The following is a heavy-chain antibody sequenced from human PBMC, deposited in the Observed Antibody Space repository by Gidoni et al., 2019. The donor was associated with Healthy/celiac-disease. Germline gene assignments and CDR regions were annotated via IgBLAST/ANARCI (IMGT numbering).Heavy chain of an antibody. D-gene: IGHD5-12*01. Sequence: PGSSVKVSCKATGGTFSSYAISWVRQAPGQGLEWMGGIIAIFGTANYAQKFQGRVTITADKSTSTAYMELRSLRSEDTDVYYCARGPRMARWGQGTLVTVSS. CDR1: GGTFSSYA. CDR3: ARGPRMAR. CDR2: IIAIFGTA. J-gene: IGHJ4*02. V-gene: IGHV1-69*06.